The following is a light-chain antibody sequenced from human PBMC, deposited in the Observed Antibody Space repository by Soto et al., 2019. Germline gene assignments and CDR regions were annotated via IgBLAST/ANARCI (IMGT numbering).Light chain of an antibody. Sequence: DIVMTQSPDSLAVSLGERATINCKSSQSVLYSSNNKNYLAWYQQKPGQPPKLLIYWASTRESGVPDRFSGSGSGTYFTLTLSSLQAEDVAVYYCQQYYSTPPYTFGQGTKLEIK. J-gene: IGKJ2*01. V-gene: IGKV4-1*01. CDR1: QSVLYSSNNKNY. CDR3: QQYYSTPPYT. CDR2: WAS.